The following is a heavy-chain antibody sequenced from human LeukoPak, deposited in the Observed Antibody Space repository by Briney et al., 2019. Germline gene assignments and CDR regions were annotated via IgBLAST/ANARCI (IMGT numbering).Heavy chain of an antibody. J-gene: IGHJ4*02. CDR1: GGSISSYY. CDR2: IYYSGST. CDR3: AREYGSGSYTGIDY. Sequence: KPSETLSLTCTVSGGSISSYYWSWIRQPPGKGLEWIGYIYYSGSTNYNPSLKSRVTISVDTSKNQFSLKLSSVTAADTAVYYCAREYGSGSYTGIDYWGQGTLVTVSS. D-gene: IGHD3-10*01. V-gene: IGHV4-59*01.